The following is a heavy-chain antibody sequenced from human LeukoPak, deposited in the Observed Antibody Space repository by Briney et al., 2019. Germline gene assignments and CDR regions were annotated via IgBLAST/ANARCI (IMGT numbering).Heavy chain of an antibody. CDR2: ISAYNGNT. D-gene: IGHD3-22*01. CDR1: GYTFTSYG. Sequence: ASVKVSCKASGYTFTSYGISWVRQAPGQRLEWMGWISAYNGNTNYAQKLQGRVTMTTDTSTSTAYMELRSLRSDDTAVYYCARVRQYYDSSGYDPLYYFDYWGQGTLVTVSS. J-gene: IGHJ4*02. CDR3: ARVRQYYDSSGYDPLYYFDY. V-gene: IGHV1-18*01.